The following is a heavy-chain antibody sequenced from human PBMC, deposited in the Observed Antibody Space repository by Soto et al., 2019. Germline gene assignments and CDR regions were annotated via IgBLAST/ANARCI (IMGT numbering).Heavy chain of an antibody. CDR3: ARSGYCSSTSCYRRPFDY. J-gene: IGHJ4*02. V-gene: IGHV1-69*13. CDR1: GGTFSSYA. CDR2: IIPIFGTA. D-gene: IGHD2-2*01. Sequence: ASVKVSFKASGGTFSSYAISWVRQAPGQGLEWMGGIIPIFGTANYAQKFQGRVTITADESTSTAYMELSSLRSEDTAVYYCARSGYCSSTSCYRRPFDYWGQGTLVTVSS.